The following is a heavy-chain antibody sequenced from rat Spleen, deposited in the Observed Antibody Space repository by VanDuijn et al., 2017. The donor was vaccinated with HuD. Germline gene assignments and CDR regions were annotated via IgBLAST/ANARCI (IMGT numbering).Heavy chain of an antibody. CDR2: ISYDGTST. CDR1: GFTFSDFY. Sequence: EVQLVESGGGLVQPGRSLKLSCATSGFTFSDFYMAWVRQAPTKGLEWVATISYDGTSTYSRDSVKGRFSISRDNAKNTLYLQMDSLRYEDPATYSCARHEDYYSIYPHWYFDFWGPGTMVTVSS. D-gene: IGHD1-2*01. V-gene: IGHV5-7*01. CDR3: ARHEDYYSIYPHWYFDF. J-gene: IGHJ1*01.